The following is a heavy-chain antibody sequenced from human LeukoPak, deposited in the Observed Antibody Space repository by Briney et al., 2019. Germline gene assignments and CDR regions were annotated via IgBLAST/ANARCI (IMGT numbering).Heavy chain of an antibody. J-gene: IGHJ6*03. Sequence: GGSLRLSCAASGFIFSGSAIHWVRQASGKGLEWVGRIRSKANSYATAYAASVKGRFTISRDDSKNTAYLQMNSLKTEDTAVYYCNYRLTSHYYYMDVWGKGTTVTVSS. D-gene: IGHD4/OR15-4a*01. CDR1: GFIFSGSA. CDR2: IRSKANSYAT. V-gene: IGHV3-73*01. CDR3: NYRLTSHYYYMDV.